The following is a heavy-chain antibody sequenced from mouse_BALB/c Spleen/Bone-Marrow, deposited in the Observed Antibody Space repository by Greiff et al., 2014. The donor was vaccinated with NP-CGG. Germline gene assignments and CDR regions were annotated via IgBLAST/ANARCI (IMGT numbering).Heavy chain of an antibody. V-gene: IGHV1S81*02. J-gene: IGHJ1*01. CDR3: AIYLHYYVYCYGYFDV. CDR1: GYTFTSYW. CDR2: INPSNGRT. D-gene: IGHD1-2*01. Sequence: QVQLKESGAELVKPGASVKLSCKASGYTFTSYWMHWVKQRPGQGLEWIGEINPSNGRTNYNEKFKSKATLTVDKSSSTAYMQLSSLTSEDSAFYYCAIYLHYYVYCYGYFDVWGAGTTVTVSS.